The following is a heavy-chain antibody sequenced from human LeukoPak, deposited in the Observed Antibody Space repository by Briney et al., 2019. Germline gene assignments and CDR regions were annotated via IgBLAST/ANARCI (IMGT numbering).Heavy chain of an antibody. CDR2: IYSGGST. CDR1: GFIFSSYS. D-gene: IGHD2-2*01. CDR3: ARVVPAANWFDP. V-gene: IGHV3-66*01. J-gene: IGHJ5*02. Sequence: GGSLRLSCAASGFIFSSYSMNWVRQAPGKGLEWVSVIYSGGSTYYADSVKGRFTISRDNSKNTLYLQMNSLRAEDTAVYYCARVVPAANWFDPWGQGTLVTVSS.